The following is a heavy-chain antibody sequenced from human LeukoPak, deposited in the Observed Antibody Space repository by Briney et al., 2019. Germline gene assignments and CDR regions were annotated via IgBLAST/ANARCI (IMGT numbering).Heavy chain of an antibody. Sequence: GGSLRLSCAASGFTFSTYLMSWVRQAPGKGLEWVGNIKEDGSEKYYIDSVKGRFTISRDNAKNLLFLQMNSLRAEDTAVYYCTRDEGATETTYRFDHWGQGTPVTVSS. V-gene: IGHV3-7*01. D-gene: IGHD4-17*01. CDR2: IKEDGSEK. CDR3: TRDEGATETTYRFDH. CDR1: GFTFSTYL. J-gene: IGHJ4*02.